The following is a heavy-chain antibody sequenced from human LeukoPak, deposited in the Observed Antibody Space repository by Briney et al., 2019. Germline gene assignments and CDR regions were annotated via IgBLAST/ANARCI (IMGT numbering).Heavy chain of an antibody. CDR1: GFIFSNYG. CDR2: IWYDGRTE. J-gene: IGHJ4*02. D-gene: IGHD6-19*01. CDR3: AREWGRIAVAGGPGY. V-gene: IGHV3-33*01. Sequence: GGSLRLSCEVSGFIFSNYGMHWVRQAPGKGLEWVALIWYDGRTEFHADSVRGRFTISRDNSANTLYLQMSSLRVEDTAVYYCAREWGRIAVAGGPGYWGQGALVTVSS.